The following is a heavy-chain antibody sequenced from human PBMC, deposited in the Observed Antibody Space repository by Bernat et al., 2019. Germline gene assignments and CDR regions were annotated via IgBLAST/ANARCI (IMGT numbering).Heavy chain of an antibody. CDR3: ARDSTNMVQGVPGYYYYYYMDV. D-gene: IGHD3-10*01. V-gene: IGHV3-21*05. Sequence: EVQLVESGGGLVKPGGSRRLSCAASGFTFSSYSMNWVRQAPGKGLEGVSYISSSSSYIYYADSVKGRFTSSRDNAKNSLYLQMNSLRAEDTAVYYCARDSTNMVQGVPGYYYYYYMDVWGKGTTVTVSS. J-gene: IGHJ6*03. CDR1: GFTFSSYS. CDR2: ISSSSSYI.